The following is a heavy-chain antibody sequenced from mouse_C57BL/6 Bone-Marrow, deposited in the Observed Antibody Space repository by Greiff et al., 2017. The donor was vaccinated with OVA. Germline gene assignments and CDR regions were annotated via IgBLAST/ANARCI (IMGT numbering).Heavy chain of an antibody. CDR2: IRSKSNNYAT. J-gene: IGHJ4*01. V-gene: IGHV10-1*01. D-gene: IGHD2-10*01. Sequence: EVKVVESGGGLVQPKGSLKLSCAASGFSFNTYAMNWVRQAPGKGLEWVARIRSKSNNYATYYADSVKDRFTISRDDSESMLYLQMNNLKTEDTAMYYCVRSYYGRAMDYWGQGTSVTVSS. CDR3: VRSYYGRAMDY. CDR1: GFSFNTYA.